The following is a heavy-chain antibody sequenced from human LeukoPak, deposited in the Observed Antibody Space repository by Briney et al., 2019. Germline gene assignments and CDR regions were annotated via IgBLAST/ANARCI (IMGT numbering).Heavy chain of an antibody. CDR3: ANSWNDVPLGY. CDR2: ISYDGSNT. CDR1: GYSFTSYY. J-gene: IGHJ4*02. V-gene: IGHV3-30*18. D-gene: IGHD1-1*01. Sequence: SCKASGYSFTSYYMHWVRQAPGKGLEWVAVISYDGSNTYYADSVKGRFTISRDNSKNTLYLQMNSLRAEDTAVYYCANSWNDVPLGYWGQGTLVTVSS.